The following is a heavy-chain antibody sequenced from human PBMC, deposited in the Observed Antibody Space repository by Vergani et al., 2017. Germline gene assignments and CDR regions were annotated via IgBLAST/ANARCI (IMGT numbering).Heavy chain of an antibody. D-gene: IGHD2-15*01. J-gene: IGHJ6*02. CDR1: GFTFSSYE. Sequence: EVQLVESGGGLVQPGGTLRLSCAASGFTFSSYEMNWVRQAPGKGLEWVSYISSSGSTIYYADSVKGRFTISRDNSKNSLYLQMNSLRAEDTAVYYCARDNGDMWYPHYYYGMDVWGQGTTVTVSS. CDR3: ARDNGDMWYPHYYYGMDV. V-gene: IGHV3-48*03. CDR2: ISSSGSTI.